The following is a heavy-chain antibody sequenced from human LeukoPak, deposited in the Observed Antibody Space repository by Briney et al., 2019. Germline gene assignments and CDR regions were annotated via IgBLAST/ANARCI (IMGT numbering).Heavy chain of an antibody. J-gene: IGHJ4*02. CDR2: ISPNTGGT. Sequence: ASVKVSCKASGSTFTDYYIHWVRQAPGQGLEWMGWISPNTGGTNFAQKFQGRVTMTRDTSIGTAYMELSRLKSDDTAVYYCAKGEMGATDYWGQGTLVTVSS. CDR3: AKGEMGATDY. V-gene: IGHV1-2*02. D-gene: IGHD1-26*01. CDR1: GSTFTDYY.